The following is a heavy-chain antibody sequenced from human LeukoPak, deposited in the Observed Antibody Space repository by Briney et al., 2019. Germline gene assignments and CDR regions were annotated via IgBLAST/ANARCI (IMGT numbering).Heavy chain of an antibody. Sequence: GGPLRLFCAASGFPFSSYGMLCAPQATGKGLEGVADIWNDGSHEYYADSEKGRFTIYTDNSRNTVYLQMNSLRAEDTAVYYCAKDATEYGDSHFDCWGQGSLVTVSA. V-gene: IGHV3-33*06. CDR3: AKDATEYGDSHFDC. CDR1: GFPFSSYG. D-gene: IGHD4-17*01. J-gene: IGHJ4*02. CDR2: IWNDGSHE.